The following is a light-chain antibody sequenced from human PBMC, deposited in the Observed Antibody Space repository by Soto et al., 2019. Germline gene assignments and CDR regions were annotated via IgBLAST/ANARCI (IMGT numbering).Light chain of an antibody. J-gene: IGKJ1*01. CDR3: QQYGSSPPWT. V-gene: IGKV3-20*01. CDR1: QSVSSSY. Sequence: EIVLTKSPGTLSLSPRERATLSCRASQSVSSSYLAWYQQKPGQAPRLLIYGAYSRATGIPDRFSGSGSGTDFTLTISRLEPEDFAVYYCQQYGSSPPWTFGQGTKVEIK. CDR2: GAY.